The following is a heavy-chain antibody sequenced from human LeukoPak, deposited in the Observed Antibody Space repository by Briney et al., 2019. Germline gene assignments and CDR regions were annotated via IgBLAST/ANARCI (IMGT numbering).Heavy chain of an antibody. D-gene: IGHD3-22*01. CDR1: GGTFSSYA. J-gene: IGHJ4*02. CDR2: IIPIFGTA. Sequence: EASVKVSCKASGGTFSSYAISWVRQAPGQGLEWMGGIIPIFGTANYAQKFQGRVTITADKSTSTAYMELSSLRSEDTAVYYCARDPISPYYYDSSGQDYWGQGTLVTVSS. V-gene: IGHV1-69*06. CDR3: ARDPISPYYYDSSGQDY.